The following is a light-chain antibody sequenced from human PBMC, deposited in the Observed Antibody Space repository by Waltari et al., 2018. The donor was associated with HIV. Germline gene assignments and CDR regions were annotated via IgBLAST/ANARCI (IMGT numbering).Light chain of an antibody. CDR3: AAWTDSLSGVV. J-gene: IGLJ2*01. CDR1: SSNIGSYY. CDR2: RNN. Sequence: QSVLTQPPSASGTPGQRVTISCSGSSSNIGSYYVYWYQQLPGTAPKLLIYRNNQRPSGVPDRFSGSKSGTSASLAISGLRSEDEADYYCAAWTDSLSGVVFGGGTKLSV. V-gene: IGLV1-47*01.